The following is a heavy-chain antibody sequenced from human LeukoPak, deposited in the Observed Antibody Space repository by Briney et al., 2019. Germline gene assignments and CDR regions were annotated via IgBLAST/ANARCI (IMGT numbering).Heavy chain of an antibody. Sequence: SETLSLTCSVSGVSLSGYFWTWIRQPAGRGLEWVGRISSGGSAYYKPSLESRATISIDTSNNQFSLTLTSVTAADTAVYFCARGTETTTIGGYYSFDYWGRGTLVSVSS. CDR1: GVSLSGYF. D-gene: IGHD5-24*01. J-gene: IGHJ4*02. CDR2: ISSGGSA. V-gene: IGHV4-4*07. CDR3: ARGTETTTIGGYYSFDY.